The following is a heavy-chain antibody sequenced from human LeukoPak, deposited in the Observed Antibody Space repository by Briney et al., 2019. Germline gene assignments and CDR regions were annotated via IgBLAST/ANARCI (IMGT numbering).Heavy chain of an antibody. CDR1: GFTFSSFE. D-gene: IGHD5-24*01. Sequence: GGSLRLSCAASGFTFSSFEMNWIRQAPGKGLEWVSYISSSGSTIYYADSVKGRFTISRDNAKNSLYLQMNSLRAEDTAVYYCARETDRDYYFDYWGQGTLVTVSS. CDR3: ARETDRDYYFDY. J-gene: IGHJ4*02. CDR2: ISSSGSTI. V-gene: IGHV3-48*03.